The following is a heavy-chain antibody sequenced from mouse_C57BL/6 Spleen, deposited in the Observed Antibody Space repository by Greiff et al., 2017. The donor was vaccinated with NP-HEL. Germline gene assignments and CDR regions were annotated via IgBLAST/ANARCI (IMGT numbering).Heavy chain of an antibody. CDR2: INPGSGGT. J-gene: IGHJ1*03. V-gene: IGHV1-54*01. CDR1: GYAFTNYL. CDR3: ARDPGNWYFDV. Sequence: QVQLKQSGAELVRPGTSVKVSCKASGYAFTNYLIEWVKQRPGQGLEWIGVINPGSGGTNYNEKFKGKATLTADKSSSTAYMQLSRLTSEDSAVCFCARDPGNWYFDVWGTGTTVTVSS.